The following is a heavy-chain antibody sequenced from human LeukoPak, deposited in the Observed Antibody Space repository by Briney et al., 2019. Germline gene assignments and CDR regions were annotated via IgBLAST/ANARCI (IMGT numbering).Heavy chain of an antibody. CDR1: GDSISSYY. Sequence: SETLSLTCTVSGDSISSYYWSWIRQPPGKGLEWIGYIYYSGSTKYNTSLKSRVTMSLDTSKHQFSIKLNSVTAADTAVYYCARDRPSCSWRSLSLGMVVWGQGTTVTVSS. D-gene: IGHD3-10*02. J-gene: IGHJ6*02. CDR2: IYYSGST. CDR3: ARDRPSCSWRSLSLGMVV. V-gene: IGHV4-59*01.